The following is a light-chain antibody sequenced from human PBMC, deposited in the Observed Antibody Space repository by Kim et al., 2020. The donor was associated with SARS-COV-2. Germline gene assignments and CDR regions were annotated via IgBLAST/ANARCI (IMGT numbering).Light chain of an antibody. V-gene: IGKV1-5*03. Sequence: DIQMTQSPSTLSASVGDRVTITCRASQSIDSWLAWYQQKSGKAPKLLIYKASTLESGVPSRFSGSGSGTEFTLTISSLQPDDFATYYCQQYNGYSRTFGKGTKVDIK. CDR2: KAS. CDR3: QQYNGYSRT. J-gene: IGKJ1*01. CDR1: QSIDSW.